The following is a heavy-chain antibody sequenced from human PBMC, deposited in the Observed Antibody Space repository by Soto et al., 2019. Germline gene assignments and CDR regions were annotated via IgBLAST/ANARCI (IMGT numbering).Heavy chain of an antibody. J-gene: IGHJ6*04. CDR3: ARGGTFWSGYYGDYYYGMDV. CDR2: IYYSGST. CDR1: GGSISSGDYY. D-gene: IGHD3-3*01. V-gene: IGHV4-30-4*01. Sequence: PSETLSLTCTVSGGSISSGDYYWSWIRQPPGKGLEWIGYIYYSGSTYYNPSLKSRVTISVDTSKNQFSLKLSSVTAADTAVYYLARGGTFWSGYYGDYYYGMDVWGKGTTVTVSS.